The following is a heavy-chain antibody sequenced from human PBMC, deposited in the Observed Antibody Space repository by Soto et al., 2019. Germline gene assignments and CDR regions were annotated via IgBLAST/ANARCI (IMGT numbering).Heavy chain of an antibody. V-gene: IGHV3-30*18. CDR3: GKDDLDIKGGARVVGTGPAGDL. CDR2: IFSDGSKR. Sequence: QVQLAVSGGGVVQPGRSLRISCAASGFMFSIYDMRWVRQTPGKGLEWVSVIFSDGSKRYYADSVQDRFTISRDKSKNTLYRRVDSLTPEDPAVYDCGKDDLDIKGGARVVGTGPAGDLWGRGTLVTVSS. D-gene: IGHD5-12*01. CDR1: GFMFSIYD. J-gene: IGHJ5*02.